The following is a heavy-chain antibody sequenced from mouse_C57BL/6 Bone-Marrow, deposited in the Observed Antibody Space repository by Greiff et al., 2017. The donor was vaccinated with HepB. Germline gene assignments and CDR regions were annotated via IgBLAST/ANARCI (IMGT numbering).Heavy chain of an antibody. D-gene: IGHD4-1*01. CDR2: IRSKSNNYAT. CDR1: GFSFNTYA. CDR3: VRPLGGWFAY. J-gene: IGHJ3*01. Sequence: EVNVVESGGGLVQPKGSLKLSCAASGFSFNTYAMNWVRQAPGKGLEWVARIRSKSNNYATYYADSVKDRFTISRDDSESMLYLQMNNLKTEDTATYYCVRPLGGWFAYWGQGTLVTVSA. V-gene: IGHV10-1*01.